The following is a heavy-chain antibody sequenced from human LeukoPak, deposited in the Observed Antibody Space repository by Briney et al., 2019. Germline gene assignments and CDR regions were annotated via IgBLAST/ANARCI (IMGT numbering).Heavy chain of an antibody. CDR2: IGTAGDT. D-gene: IGHD3-10*01. CDR1: GFIVSIFD. J-gene: IGHJ3*02. V-gene: IGHV3-13*01. Sequence: GGSLRLSCAASGFIVSIFDMHCVRQVPGKGLERVSGIGTAGDTHYPDSVKGRFHISRENAKNSFYLQMNSLRVGDTAVYYCARAGQWFSHAYDIWGQGTTVTVSS. CDR3: ARAGQWFSHAYDI.